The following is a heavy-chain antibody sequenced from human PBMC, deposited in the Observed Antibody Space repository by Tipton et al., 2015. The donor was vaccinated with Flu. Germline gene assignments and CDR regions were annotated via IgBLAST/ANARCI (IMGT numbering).Heavy chain of an antibody. D-gene: IGHD5-24*01. Sequence: TLSLTCTVSGASISSTSYFWGWIRQPPGKGLEWIGTMYHNGGTYFNPSLKSRVSMAVDTSEKQFSLKLNSVTAADTAVYYCARGDGYNFDYWGQGTLVTVSS. J-gene: IGHJ4*02. CDR3: ARGDGYNFDY. V-gene: IGHV4-39*07. CDR1: GASISSTSYF. CDR2: MYHNGGT.